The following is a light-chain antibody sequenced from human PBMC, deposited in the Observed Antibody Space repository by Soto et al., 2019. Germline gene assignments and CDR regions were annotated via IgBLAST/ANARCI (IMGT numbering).Light chain of an antibody. CDR3: QQYGSSSIT. Sequence: EIVLTQSPGTLSLSPGERATLSCRASQSVSSSYLAWYKQKPGQAPRLIIYGASSRATGIPDRFSGSGSGTEFTLTISRLEPEDFAMYYCQQYGSSSITFGQGTRLEI. V-gene: IGKV3-20*01. J-gene: IGKJ5*01. CDR1: QSVSSSY. CDR2: GAS.